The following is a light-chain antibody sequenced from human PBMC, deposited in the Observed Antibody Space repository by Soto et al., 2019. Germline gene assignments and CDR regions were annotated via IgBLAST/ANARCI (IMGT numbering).Light chain of an antibody. Sequence: QSALTQPASVSGSPGQSITISCTGTSSDVGGYNYVSWYQQHPGKAPKFMIYEVSNRPSGVSNRFSGSKSGNKASLTISGLQAEDEADYYCRSYTSSSTLYVFGTGTKVTVL. V-gene: IGLV2-14*01. CDR2: EVS. CDR3: RSYTSSSTLYV. J-gene: IGLJ1*01. CDR1: SSDVGGYNY.